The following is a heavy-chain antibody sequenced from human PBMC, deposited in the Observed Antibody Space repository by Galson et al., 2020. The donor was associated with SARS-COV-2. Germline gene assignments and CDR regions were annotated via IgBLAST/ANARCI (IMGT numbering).Heavy chain of an antibody. D-gene: IGHD2-2*01. V-gene: IGHV4-39*01. CDR2: IYYSGST. CDR3: ARHVPTPIVVVPAARGFSWFDP. J-gene: IGHJ5*02. Sequence: SETLSLTCTVSGGSISSSSYYWGWIRQPPGKGLEWIGSIYYSGSTYYNPSLKSRVTISVDTSKNQFSLKLSSVTAADTAVYYCARHVPTPIVVVPAARGFSWFDPWGQGTLVTVSS. CDR1: GGSISSSSYY.